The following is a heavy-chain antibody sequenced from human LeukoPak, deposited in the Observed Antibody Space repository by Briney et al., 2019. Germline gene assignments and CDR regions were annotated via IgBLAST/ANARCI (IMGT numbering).Heavy chain of an antibody. CDR2: IYYSGST. CDR3: ARHWAYYDILTGTYGMDV. Sequence: PSETLSLTCTVSGASISSSNHFWGWIRQPPGKGLEWIGRIYYSGSTYYNPFLKSRLTISMDTSKNQFSLKMNSVTAADTAVYYCARHWAYYDILTGTYGMDVWGQGTMVTVSS. V-gene: IGHV4-39*01. J-gene: IGHJ6*02. D-gene: IGHD3-9*01. CDR1: GASISSSNHF.